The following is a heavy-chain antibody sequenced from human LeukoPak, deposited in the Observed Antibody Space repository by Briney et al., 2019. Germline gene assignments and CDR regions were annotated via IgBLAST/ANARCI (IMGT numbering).Heavy chain of an antibody. D-gene: IGHD1-26*01. V-gene: IGHV3-74*01. Sequence: GGSLRLSCAASGFTFSNYWMHWVRQAPGEGLVWVSRINKDGSGTSYADPVKGRFTSSRDNAKNTLYLQMNSLRAEDTAVYYCAKGEDYYQYGMDVWGQGTTVTVSS. J-gene: IGHJ6*02. CDR2: INKDGSGT. CDR1: GFTFSNYW. CDR3: AKGEDYYQYGMDV.